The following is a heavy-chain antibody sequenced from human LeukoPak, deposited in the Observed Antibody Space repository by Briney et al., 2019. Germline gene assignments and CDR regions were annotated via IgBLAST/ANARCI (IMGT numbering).Heavy chain of an antibody. J-gene: IGHJ4*02. Sequence: SETLSLTCTVSGGSISSYYWSWIRQPPGKGLEWIGYIYYSGSTNYNPSLKSRVTISVDTSKNQFSLKLSSVTAADTAVYYCARAAIRSGYYGAHFDYWGQGTLVTVSS. CDR2: IYYSGST. V-gene: IGHV4-59*01. CDR3: ARAAIRSGYYGAHFDY. D-gene: IGHD3-3*01. CDR1: GGSISSYY.